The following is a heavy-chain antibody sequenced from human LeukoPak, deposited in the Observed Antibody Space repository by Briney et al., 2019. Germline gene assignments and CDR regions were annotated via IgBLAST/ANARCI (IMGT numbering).Heavy chain of an antibody. V-gene: IGHV4-59*12. CDR3: ARLITGTTTAFDI. D-gene: IGHD1-7*01. CDR1: GGSISSYY. J-gene: IGHJ3*02. Sequence: SETLSLTCTVSGGSISSYYWSWIRQPPGKGLEWIGHIYYSGSTNYNPSLKSRVTISVDTSKNQFSLKLSSVTAADTAVYYCARLITGTTTAFDIWGQGTMVTVSS. CDR2: IYYSGST.